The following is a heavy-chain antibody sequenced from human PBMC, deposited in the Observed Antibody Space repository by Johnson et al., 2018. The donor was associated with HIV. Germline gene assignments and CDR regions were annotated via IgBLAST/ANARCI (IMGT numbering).Heavy chain of an antibody. D-gene: IGHD1-26*01. CDR3: AKEMTVGATPAFDI. CDR2: ISWNSGSI. J-gene: IGHJ3*02. V-gene: IGHV3-9*01. CDR1: GFTFDDYA. Sequence: VQLVESGGGLVQPGRSLRLSCAASGFTFDDYAMHWVRQAPGKGLEWVSGISWNSGSIGYADFLKGRFTISRDNAKNSLYLQMNSLRAADTALYYCAKEMTVGATPAFDIWGQGTMVTVSS.